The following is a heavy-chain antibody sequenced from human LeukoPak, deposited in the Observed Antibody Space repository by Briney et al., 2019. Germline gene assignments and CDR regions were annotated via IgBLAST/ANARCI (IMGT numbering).Heavy chain of an antibody. D-gene: IGHD6-6*01. Sequence: GGSLRLSCAASGFTFSSYWMHWVRQAPGKGPEWVSRINSDGSSTSYADSVKGRFTISRDNAKNTLYLQMNSLRAEDTAVYYCGRGQPSYSSSIDYWGQGTLVTVSS. J-gene: IGHJ4*02. CDR3: GRGQPSYSSSIDY. V-gene: IGHV3-74*01. CDR1: GFTFSSYW. CDR2: INSDGSST.